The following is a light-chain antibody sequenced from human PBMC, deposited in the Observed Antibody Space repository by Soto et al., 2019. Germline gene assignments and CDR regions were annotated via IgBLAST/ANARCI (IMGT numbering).Light chain of an antibody. V-gene: IGKV1-6*01. CDR1: QGIRNN. CDR3: LQDDSYPLT. J-gene: IGKJ2*01. Sequence: AIQMTQSPSSLSASVGDRVTITCRASQGIRNNLGWYQQKPGRSPKLLIYSASTLQSGVPSRFSGSGSGTDFTLTISSLQPEDFATYYCLQDDSYPLTFGQGTKLEIK. CDR2: SAS.